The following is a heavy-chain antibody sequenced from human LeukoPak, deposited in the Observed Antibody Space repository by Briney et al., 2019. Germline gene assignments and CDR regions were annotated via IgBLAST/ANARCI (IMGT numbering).Heavy chain of an antibody. Sequence: GESLKISCQAAGYSITNYWIACVRQMPGRGLEWMGIINPADSDTRYSPSFQGRVTISVDKSISTAYLQWSSLKASDTAVYYCASINSGWCQAGYWGQGTLVTVSS. J-gene: IGHJ4*02. CDR2: INPADSDT. V-gene: IGHV5-51*01. D-gene: IGHD6-19*01. CDR1: GYSITNYW. CDR3: ASINSGWCQAGY.